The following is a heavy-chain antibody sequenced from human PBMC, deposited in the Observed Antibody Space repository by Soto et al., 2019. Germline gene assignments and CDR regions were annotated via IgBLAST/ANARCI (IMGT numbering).Heavy chain of an antibody. V-gene: IGHV3-15*01. D-gene: IGHD3-3*01. CDR1: GFTFSNAW. Sequence: GGSLRLSCAASGFTFSNAWMSWVRQAPGKGLEWVGRIKSKTDGGTTDYAAPVKGRFTISRDDSKNTLYLQMNSLKTEDTAVYYCTTDPPSYDPYYYGMDVWGQGTTVTVSS. J-gene: IGHJ6*02. CDR3: TTDPPSYDPYYYGMDV. CDR2: IKSKTDGGTT.